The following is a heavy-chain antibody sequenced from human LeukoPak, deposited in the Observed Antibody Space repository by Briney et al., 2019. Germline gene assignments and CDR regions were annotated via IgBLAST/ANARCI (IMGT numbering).Heavy chain of an antibody. CDR1: GYTFTGYY. Sequence: GASVTVSCKASGYTFTGYYMHWVRQAPGQGLEWMGWINPNSGGTNYAQKFQGRVTMTRDTSISTAYMELSRLRSDDTAVYYCARDPEGHLVSLYYFDYWGQGTLVTVSS. J-gene: IGHJ4*02. D-gene: IGHD6-6*01. CDR2: INPNSGGT. V-gene: IGHV1-2*02. CDR3: ARDPEGHLVSLYYFDY.